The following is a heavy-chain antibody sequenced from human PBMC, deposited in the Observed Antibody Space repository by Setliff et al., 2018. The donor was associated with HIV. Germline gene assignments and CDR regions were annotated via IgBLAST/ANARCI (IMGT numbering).Heavy chain of an antibody. D-gene: IGHD1-7*01. CDR3: TRDYAFDWNSVMDV. J-gene: IGHJ6*03. Sequence: GGSLRLSCAASGFTFSAYSMNWVRQAPGKGLEWVSSISSSGTYIYYADSVKGRFTISRDNAKNSLYLQMNSLRAEDTAVYYCTRDYAFDWNSVMDVWGKGTTVTVSS. V-gene: IGHV3-21*01. CDR1: GFTFSAYS. CDR2: ISSSGTYI.